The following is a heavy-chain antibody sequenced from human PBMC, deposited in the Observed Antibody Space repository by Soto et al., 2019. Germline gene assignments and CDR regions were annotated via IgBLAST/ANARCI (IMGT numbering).Heavy chain of an antibody. D-gene: IGHD4-4*01. CDR1: GGTFSSYA. J-gene: IGHJ6*02. Sequence: GGSVEISRKGSGGTFSSYAISWVRPAPGQGPEWMGRIIPFIGTANYAQKFQGRVTITADESTSTAYMELTTLRSEDTAVYYCARVVMTTVPASYYYGMDVWGQGTTVTVSS. V-gene: IGHV1-69*11. CDR2: IIPFIGTA. CDR3: ARVVMTTVPASYYYGMDV.